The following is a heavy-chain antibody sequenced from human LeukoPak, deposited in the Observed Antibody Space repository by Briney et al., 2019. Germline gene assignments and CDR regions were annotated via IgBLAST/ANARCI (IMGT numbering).Heavy chain of an antibody. V-gene: IGHV1-18*01. CDR3: ARVRDYGGIGEDY. D-gene: IGHD3-16*01. CDR2: INPSGGST. CDR1: SYSFTSYG. Sequence: GASVKVSCKASSYSFTSYGINWVRQAPGQGLEWMGIINPSGGSTSYAQRFQGRVTMTTDTSTSTAYMELRSLRSDDTAVYYCARVRDYGGIGEDYWGQGTLVTVSS. J-gene: IGHJ4*02.